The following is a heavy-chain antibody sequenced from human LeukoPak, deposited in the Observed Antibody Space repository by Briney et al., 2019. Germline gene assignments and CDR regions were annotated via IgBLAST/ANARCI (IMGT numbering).Heavy chain of an antibody. D-gene: IGHD3-10*01. CDR2: ISWDGGGT. CDR1: GFTFDDYA. V-gene: IGHV3-43D*03. J-gene: IGHJ4*02. Sequence: GGCLRLSCAASGFTFDDYAMHWVRQAPGKGLEWVSLISWDGGGTYYADTVKGRFTISRDNSKNSLYLQMNSLRAEDTALYYCAKDMAAYYYASGNIDYWGQGTLVTVSS. CDR3: AKDMAAYYYASGNIDY.